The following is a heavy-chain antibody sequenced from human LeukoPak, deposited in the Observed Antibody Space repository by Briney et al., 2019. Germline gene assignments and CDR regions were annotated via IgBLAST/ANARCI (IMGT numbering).Heavy chain of an antibody. CDR2: ISSSSSYI. J-gene: IGHJ6*02. CDR3: ARDCHDYGDYGGEVGCLHYGMDV. V-gene: IGHV3-21*01. CDR1: GFTFSSYS. Sequence: GGSLRLSCAVSGFTFSSYSMNWVRQAPGKGLEWVSSISSSSSYIYYANSVKGRFTISRDNAKNSLFLQMNSLRAEDTAVYYCARDCHDYGDYGGEVGCLHYGMDVWGQGTTVTVSS. D-gene: IGHD4-17*01.